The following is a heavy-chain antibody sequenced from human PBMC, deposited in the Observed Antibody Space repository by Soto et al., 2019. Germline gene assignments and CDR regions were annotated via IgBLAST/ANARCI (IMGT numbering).Heavy chain of an antibody. Sequence: TLSLTCTVSGDSIISSDFYWGWVRQPPGKGLEWIGSIFYLGSSYYNPSLKSRVTMSVDTSKNQFSLRLRSVTAADTALYFCARHSLALRKNNWFDPWGQGIMVTV. V-gene: IGHV4-39*01. CDR1: GDSIISSDFY. CDR3: ARHSLALRKNNWFDP. D-gene: IGHD3-3*02. CDR2: IFYLGSS. J-gene: IGHJ5*02.